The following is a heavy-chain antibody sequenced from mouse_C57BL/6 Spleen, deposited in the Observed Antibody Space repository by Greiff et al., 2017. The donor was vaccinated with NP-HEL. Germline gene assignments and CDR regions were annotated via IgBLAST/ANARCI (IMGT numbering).Heavy chain of an antibody. D-gene: IGHD1-1*01. CDR1: GFSLSTFGMG. CDR2: IWWDDDK. CDR3: ARMAPFITTVVDPYWYFDV. Sequence: QVTLKESGPGILQPSQTLSLTCSFSGFSLSTFGMGVGWIRQPSGKGLEWLAHIWWDDDKYYNPALKSRLTISKDTSKNQVFLKIANVDTADTATYYCARMAPFITTVVDPYWYFDVWGTGTTVTVSS. V-gene: IGHV8-8*01. J-gene: IGHJ1*03.